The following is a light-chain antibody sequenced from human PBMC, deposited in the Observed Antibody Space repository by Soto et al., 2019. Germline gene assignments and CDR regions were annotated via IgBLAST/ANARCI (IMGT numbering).Light chain of an antibody. V-gene: IGLV1-47*01. CDR1: SSNIGSNY. CDR2: RNN. Sequence: QSVLTQPPSASGTPGQRVTISCSGSSSNIGSNYVYWYQQLPGTAPQLLIYRNNQRPTGVPDRFSGSKSVTSASLAISGLRSEDETDYYCAASDDSLSEVFGGGTKLTVL. CDR3: AASDDSLSEV. J-gene: IGLJ3*02.